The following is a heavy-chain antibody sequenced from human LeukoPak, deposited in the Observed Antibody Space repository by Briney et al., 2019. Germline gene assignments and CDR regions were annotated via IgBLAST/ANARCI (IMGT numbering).Heavy chain of an antibody. CDR2: INPKSGGT. D-gene: IGHD5-12*01. V-gene: IGHV1-2*02. CDR1: GYTFTDYI. J-gene: IGHJ4*02. Sequence: GASVKVSCKASGYTFTDYIMHWVRQAPGQGLEWMGWINPKSGGTNYARKFQGRVTMTRDTSISTAYMDLSRLTSDDTAVYYCARDCGGDITAAGGGDSWGQGALVTVSS. CDR3: ARDCGGDITAAGGGDS.